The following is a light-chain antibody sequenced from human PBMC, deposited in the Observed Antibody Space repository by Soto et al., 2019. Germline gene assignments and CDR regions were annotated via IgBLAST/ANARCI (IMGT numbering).Light chain of an antibody. CDR1: QSLLHSDGYIY. CDR2: LGS. V-gene: IGKV2-28*01. J-gene: IGKJ1*01. CDR3: MQALQTPWT. Sequence: DIVMTQSPLSLPVTPGEPASISCRSSQSLLHSDGYIYLDWYLQRPGQSPQLLICLGSNRASGVPDRFSGSGSGTHFTRTISRVEAEDFGVYYCMQALQTPWTFGQGTRVEVK.